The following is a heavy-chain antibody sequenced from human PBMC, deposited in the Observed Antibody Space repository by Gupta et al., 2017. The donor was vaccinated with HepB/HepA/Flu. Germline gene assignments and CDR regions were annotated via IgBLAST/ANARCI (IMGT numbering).Heavy chain of an antibody. CDR2: MNPNSGNT. D-gene: IGHD3-3*01. CDR3: ARVPRLEKYYYYYYGMDV. V-gene: IGHV1-8*01. J-gene: IGHJ6*02. Sequence: QVQLVQSGAEVKKPGASVKVSCKASGYTFTSYDINWVRQATGQGLEWMGWMNPNSGNTGYAQKFQGRVTMTRNTSISTAYMELSSLRSEDTAVYYCARVPRLEKYYYYYYGMDVWGQGTTVTVSS. CDR1: GYTFTSYD.